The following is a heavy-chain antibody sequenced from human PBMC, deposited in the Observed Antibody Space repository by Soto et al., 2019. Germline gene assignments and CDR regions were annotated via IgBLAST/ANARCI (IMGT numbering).Heavy chain of an antibody. D-gene: IGHD3-10*01. J-gene: IGHJ4*02. V-gene: IGHV1-69*02. CDR2: IIPILRMA. Sequence: QVQLVQSGAEVKMPGSSVKVSCTASAGTFTSYTFSWVRQVPGQGLEWMGRIIPILRMADFAQKFQGRVTINADEATSTVYMKLSSLRSEDTAVYYCATSYVSGSAHFDYWGQGTLVTVS. CDR1: AGTFTSYT. CDR3: ATSYVSGSAHFDY.